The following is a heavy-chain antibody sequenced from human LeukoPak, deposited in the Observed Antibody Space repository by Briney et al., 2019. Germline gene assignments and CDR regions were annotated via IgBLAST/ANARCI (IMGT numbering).Heavy chain of an antibody. V-gene: IGHV4-59*08. CDR2: IYYSGST. CDR3: ASRMTTVTTYAFDI. D-gene: IGHD4-17*01. Sequence: PSETLSLTCTVSGGSISGYYWSWIRQPPGKGLEWIGYIYYSGSTNYNPSLKSRVTISVDTSKNQFSLKLSSVTAADTAVYYCASRMTTVTTYAFDIWGQGTMVTVSS. CDR1: GGSISGYY. J-gene: IGHJ3*02.